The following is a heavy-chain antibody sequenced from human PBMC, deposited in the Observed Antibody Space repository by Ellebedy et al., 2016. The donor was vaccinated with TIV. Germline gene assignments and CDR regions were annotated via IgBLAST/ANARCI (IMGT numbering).Heavy chain of an antibody. CDR3: AKDSLRRWGPWESNWGSDYYGMDV. CDR2: ISYDGSNK. V-gene: IGHV3-30*18. D-gene: IGHD7-27*01. Sequence: GESLKISXAASGFTFSSYGMHWVRQAPGKGLEWVAVISYDGSNKYYADSVKGRFTISRDNSKNTLYLQMNSLRAEDTAVYYCAKDSLRRWGPWESNWGSDYYGMDVWGQGTTVTVSS. J-gene: IGHJ6*02. CDR1: GFTFSSYG.